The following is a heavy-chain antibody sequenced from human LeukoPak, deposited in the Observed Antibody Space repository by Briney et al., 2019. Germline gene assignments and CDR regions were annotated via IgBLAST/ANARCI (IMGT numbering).Heavy chain of an antibody. CDR1: GFTVSSNY. Sequence: GGSLRLSCAASGFTVSSNYMSWVRQAPGKGLEWVSVIYSGGSTYYADPVKGRFTISRDNSKNTLYLQMNSLRGEDTAVYHCARSRSASTSGWYDYFDYWGRGTLVTVSS. D-gene: IGHD6-19*01. CDR3: ARSRSASTSGWYDYFDY. J-gene: IGHJ4*02. V-gene: IGHV3-53*05. CDR2: IYSGGST.